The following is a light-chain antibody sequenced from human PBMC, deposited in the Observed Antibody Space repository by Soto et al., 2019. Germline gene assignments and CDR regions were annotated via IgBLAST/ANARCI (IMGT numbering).Light chain of an antibody. J-gene: IGLJ1*01. CDR3: CSYAGTVAYV. CDR1: GSDVGAYNL. CDR2: EVK. Sequence: QSALTHSASVSGPPGYSITISCAETGSDVGAYNLVSWYQQHPSKAPKLIICEVKTRPSADSNLCSWSKSGDTASLPFSGLQAEDEADYFSCSYAGTVAYVFGTGTKVTVL. V-gene: IGLV2-23*02.